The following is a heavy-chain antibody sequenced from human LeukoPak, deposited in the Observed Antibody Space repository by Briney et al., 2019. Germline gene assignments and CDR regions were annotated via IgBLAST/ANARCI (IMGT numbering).Heavy chain of an antibody. CDR2: TFYSGRT. J-gene: IGHJ4*02. CDR1: GDSISSSSYY. Sequence: SETLSLTCTVSGDSISSSSYYWEWIRQPPGKGLEWIGSTFYSGRTYYNSSLKSRVTISVDTSKNQFSLKVTSVTAADTAVYYCASAYYDILGGHFDYWGQGTLVTVSS. V-gene: IGHV4-39*07. CDR3: ASAYYDILGGHFDY. D-gene: IGHD3-9*01.